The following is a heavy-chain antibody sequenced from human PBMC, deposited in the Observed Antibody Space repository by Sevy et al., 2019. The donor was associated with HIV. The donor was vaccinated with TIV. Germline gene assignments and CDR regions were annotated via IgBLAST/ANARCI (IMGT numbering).Heavy chain of an antibody. CDR3: ATDSVLLKGRYYDSSGYYLHY. CDR1: GYIFTELS. J-gene: IGHJ4*02. V-gene: IGHV1-24*01. CDR2: FDPEDGET. D-gene: IGHD3-22*01. Sequence: ASVKVSCKVSGYIFTELSMHWVRQAPGKGLEWMGGFDPEDGETIYAQKFQGRVTMTDDTSTDTAYMDLSSLRSEDKAVYYCATDSVLLKGRYYDSSGYYLHYWGQGTLVTVSS.